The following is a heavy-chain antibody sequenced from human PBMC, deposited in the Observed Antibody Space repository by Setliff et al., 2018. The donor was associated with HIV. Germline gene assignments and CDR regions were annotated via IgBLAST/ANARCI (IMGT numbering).Heavy chain of an antibody. V-gene: IGHV3-48*01. J-gene: IGHJ4*02. D-gene: IGHD3-3*01. Sequence: GGSLRLSCATSGFTFDSYSIIWVRQAPGKGLEWVSYISGLGGGTIYYADSVKGRFTISRDNSKNTLYLQMNSLRAEDTAVYYCARERLRFLEWLPLDYWGQGTLVTVSS. CDR3: ARERLRFLEWLPLDY. CDR1: GFTFDSYS. CDR2: ISGLGGGTI.